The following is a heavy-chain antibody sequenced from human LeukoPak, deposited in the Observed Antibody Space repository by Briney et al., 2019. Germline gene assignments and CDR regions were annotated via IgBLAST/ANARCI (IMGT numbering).Heavy chain of an antibody. V-gene: IGHV3-23*01. Sequence: PGGSLRLSCAASGFTFSSYAMSWVRQAPGKGLEWVSAISGSGGSTYYADSVKGRFTISRDNSKNTLYLQMNSLRAEDTAVYYCAKAGYCSGGSCCLGYYGMDVWGKGTTVTVSS. CDR1: GFTFSSYA. D-gene: IGHD2-15*01. CDR3: AKAGYCSGGSCCLGYYGMDV. J-gene: IGHJ6*04. CDR2: ISGSGGST.